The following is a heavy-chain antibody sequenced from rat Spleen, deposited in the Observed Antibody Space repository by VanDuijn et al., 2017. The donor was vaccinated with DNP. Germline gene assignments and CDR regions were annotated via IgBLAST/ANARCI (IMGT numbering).Heavy chain of an antibody. D-gene: IGHD1-12*03. CDR3: ATSGYGYDGYPFAY. J-gene: IGHJ3*01. V-gene: IGHV5S13*01. CDR2: ITASSGTT. Sequence: EVQLVESGGGLVQPGRSLKLSCAASGFTFTNYGMAWVRQAPKKGLEWVATITASSGTTYYRDSVKGRFTISTDNAKNTLYLQMDSLGSEDTATYYCATSGYGYDGYPFAYWGHGTLVTVSS. CDR1: GFTFTNYG.